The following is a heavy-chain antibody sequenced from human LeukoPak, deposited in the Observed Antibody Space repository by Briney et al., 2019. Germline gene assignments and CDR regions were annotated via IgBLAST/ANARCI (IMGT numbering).Heavy chain of an antibody. CDR1: GFTFSRDW. V-gene: IGHV3-7*03. CDR2: IKQDGREE. CDR3: VRHADDRIRYFDWLPEAWFDP. Sequence: PGGSLRLSCAPSGFTFSRDWIRWGPQARAKGLEGGANIKQDGREEYYVDSVNSRVTISRDKAKNSVYLQMNSVRAEDRAVYYCVRHADDRIRYFDWLPEAWFDPWGQGTLVTVSS. J-gene: IGHJ5*02. D-gene: IGHD3-9*01.